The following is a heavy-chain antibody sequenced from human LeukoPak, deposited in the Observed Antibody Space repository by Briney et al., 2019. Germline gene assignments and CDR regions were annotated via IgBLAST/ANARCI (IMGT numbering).Heavy chain of an antibody. V-gene: IGHV1-69*05. J-gene: IGHJ6*03. D-gene: IGHD6-6*01. CDR1: RGTFRSYA. Sequence: GASLTVSYKPSRGTFRSYAFNWVRQAPGQGLEWMGRIIPIFGTTTYAQKFQGRVTITTDESTSTAYMEVSSLRSEDTAVYYCARHPYSSSGDYGPDYFYMDVWGKGTTVTVSS. CDR2: IIPIFGTT. CDR3: ARHPYSSSGDYGPDYFYMDV.